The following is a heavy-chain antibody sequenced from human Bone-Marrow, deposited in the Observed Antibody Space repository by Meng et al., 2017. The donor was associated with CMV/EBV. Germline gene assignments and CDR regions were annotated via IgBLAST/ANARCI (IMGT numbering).Heavy chain of an antibody. D-gene: IGHD5-24*01. J-gene: IGHJ4*02. CDR2: IYSGGST. V-gene: IGHV3-53*01. CDR3: ARMRDDYCDY. Sequence: GGSLRLSCAASGITFKFYAMSWVRQAPGKGLEWVSLIYSGGSTHYADSVQGRFTISRDNSKNTLYLQMNSLRAEDTAVYYCARMRDDYCDYWGQGTLVNVSS. CDR1: GITFKFYA.